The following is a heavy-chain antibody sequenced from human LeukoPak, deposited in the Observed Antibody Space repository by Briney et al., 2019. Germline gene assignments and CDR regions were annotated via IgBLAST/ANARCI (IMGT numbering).Heavy chain of an antibody. D-gene: IGHD2-2*01. Sequence: PSETLSLTCTVSGGSINSSSNQWGWIRQPPGKGLEWIGSISYSGNTYYKPSLKSRVTVSVDTSKKQSSLKLSSVTAADTAVYFCARIPIVIVPAYFDSWGQGTLVTVSS. V-gene: IGHV4-39*01. CDR1: GGSINSSSNQ. J-gene: IGHJ4*02. CDR3: ARIPIVIVPAYFDS. CDR2: ISYSGNT.